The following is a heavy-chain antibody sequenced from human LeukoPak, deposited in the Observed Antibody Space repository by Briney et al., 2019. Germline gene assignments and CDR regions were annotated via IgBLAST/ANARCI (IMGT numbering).Heavy chain of an antibody. V-gene: IGHV4-31*03. CDR3: ARGGRTVTTFLNY. CDR2: IYYSGST. J-gene: IGHJ4*02. Sequence: SETLSLTCTVSGGSISSGGYYWSWIRQHPGKGLEWIGYIYYSGSTYYNPSLKSRVTISVDTSKNQFSLKVSSVTAADTAVYYCARGGRTVTTFLNYRGQGTLVTVSS. CDR1: GGSISSGGYY. D-gene: IGHD4-17*01.